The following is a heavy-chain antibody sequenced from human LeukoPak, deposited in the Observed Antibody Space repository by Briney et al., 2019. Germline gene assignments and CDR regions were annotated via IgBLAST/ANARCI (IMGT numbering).Heavy chain of an antibody. D-gene: IGHD3-22*01. J-gene: IGHJ3*02. V-gene: IGHV4-59*01. Sequence: PSETLSLTCTVSGGSISSYYWSWIWQPPGKGLEWIGYIYYSGSTNYNPSLKSRVTISVDTSKNQFSLKLSSVTAADTAVYYCARVAMIVDHAFDIWGQGTMVTVSS. CDR3: ARVAMIVDHAFDI. CDR2: IYYSGST. CDR1: GGSISSYY.